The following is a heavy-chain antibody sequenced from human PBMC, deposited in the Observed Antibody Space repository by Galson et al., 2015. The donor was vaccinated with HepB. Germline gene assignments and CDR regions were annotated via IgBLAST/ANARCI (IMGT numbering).Heavy chain of an antibody. CDR1: GFTFSSYN. J-gene: IGHJ6*04. Sequence: SLRLSCAASGFTFSSYNVNWVRQAPGKGLEWVSYITGSGNIIYYTDSVKGRFTISRDNAKNSLYLRMNNLRAEDTAVYYCARDRGGSGSYLSYYYGMDVWGKGTTVTVSS. CDR2: ITGSGNII. CDR3: ARDRGGSGSYLSYYYGMDV. V-gene: IGHV3-48*04. D-gene: IGHD3-10*01.